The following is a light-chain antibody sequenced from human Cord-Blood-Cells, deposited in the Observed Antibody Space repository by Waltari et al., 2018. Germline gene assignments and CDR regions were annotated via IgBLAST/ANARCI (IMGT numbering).Light chain of an antibody. CDR2: EDN. J-gene: IGLJ3*02. CDR3: QSYDSSNQV. V-gene: IGLV6-57*02. CDR1: RGSIASYY. Sequence: NFMLTQPHSASESPGKTVTISCTGRRGSIASYYVPRYQQRPGSAPTTVIYEDNQRPSGVPDRFSGSIDSSSNSASLTISGLKTEDEADYYCQSYDSSNQVFGGGTKLTVL.